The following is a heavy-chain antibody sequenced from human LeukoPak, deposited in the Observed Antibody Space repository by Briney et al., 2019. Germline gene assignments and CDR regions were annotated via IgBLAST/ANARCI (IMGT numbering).Heavy chain of an antibody. CDR1: GFTFSHYY. D-gene: IGHD2-15*01. V-gene: IGHV3-11*06. J-gene: IGHJ4*02. CDR2: ISGSSSYT. CDR3: AKQYCSGGRCHFDF. Sequence: GGSLRLSCAASGFTFSHYYMSWIRQAPGKGLEWVSYISGSSSYTDYADSVKGRLTISRDNAKNSLYLQMNSLRAEDTAVYYCAKQYCSGGRCHFDFWGQGTLVTVSS.